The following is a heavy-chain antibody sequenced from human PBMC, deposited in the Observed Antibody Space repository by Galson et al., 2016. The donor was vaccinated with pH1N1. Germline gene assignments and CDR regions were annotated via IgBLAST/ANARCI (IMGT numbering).Heavy chain of an antibody. Sequence: LSLTCTVSGDSVDRGGFYWNWIRQHPGRGLEWIGYIYFSGNTHCNPSLKSRLTISVDTSKNQFSLNLSSVTAADTAVYYCARADDFRTYWGFDTWGQGTLVTVSS. D-gene: IGHD3-3*01. V-gene: IGHV4-31*03. CDR1: GDSVDRGGFY. CDR2: IYFSGNT. CDR3: ARADDFRTYWGFDT. J-gene: IGHJ5*02.